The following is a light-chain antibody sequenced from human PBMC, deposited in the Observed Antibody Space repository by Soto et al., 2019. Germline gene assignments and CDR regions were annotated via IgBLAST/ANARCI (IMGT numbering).Light chain of an antibody. CDR3: QQSYSTPIT. Sequence: DIQMTQSHYSLSASVGDRVTITCRASQSISSYLNWYQQKPGKAPKLLIYAASSLQSGVPSRFSGSGSGTDFTLTISSLQPEDFATYYCQQSYSTPITFGHVTRLEIK. V-gene: IGKV1-39*01. CDR2: AAS. J-gene: IGKJ5*01. CDR1: QSISSY.